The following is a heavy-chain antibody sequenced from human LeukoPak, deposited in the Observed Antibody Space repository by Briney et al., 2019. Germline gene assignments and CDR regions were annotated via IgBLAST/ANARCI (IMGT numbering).Heavy chain of an antibody. D-gene: IGHD6-13*01. J-gene: IGHJ4*02. CDR2: ISWNSGSI. CDR1: GFTFSSYW. Sequence: GGSLRLSCAASGFTFSSYWMSWVRQAPGKGLEWVSGISWNSGSIGYADSVKGRFTISRDNAKNSLYLQMNSLRAEDTALYYCAKDNGSSWYHHFDYWGQGTLVTVSS. V-gene: IGHV3-9*01. CDR3: AKDNGSSWYHHFDY.